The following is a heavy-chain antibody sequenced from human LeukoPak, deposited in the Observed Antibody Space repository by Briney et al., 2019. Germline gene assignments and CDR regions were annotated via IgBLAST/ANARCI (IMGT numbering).Heavy chain of an antibody. CDR2: IYYSGST. Sequence: SETLSLTCTVSGGSISSYYWSWIRQPPGKGLEWIGYIYYSGSTNYNPSLKSRVTISVDTSKNQFSLKLTSVTAADTAVYYCARYRGTYGYYFDYWGQGKLVIVSS. CDR1: GGSISSYY. V-gene: IGHV4-59*01. D-gene: IGHD5-24*01. J-gene: IGHJ4*02. CDR3: ARYRGTYGYYFDY.